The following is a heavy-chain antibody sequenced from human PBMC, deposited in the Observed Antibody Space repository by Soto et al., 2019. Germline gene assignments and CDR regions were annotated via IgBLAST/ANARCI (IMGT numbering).Heavy chain of an antibody. CDR3: AKGGAGDGPQKYYYYYYMDV. CDR1: GFTFDDYA. V-gene: IGHV3-9*01. D-gene: IGHD3-16*01. CDR2: ISWNSGSI. Sequence: GGSLRLSCAASGFTFDDYAMHWVRQAPGKGLEWVSGISWNSGSIGYADSVKGRFTISRDNAKNSLYLQMNSLRAEDTALYYCAKGGAGDGPQKYYYYYYMDVWGKGTTVTVSS. J-gene: IGHJ6*03.